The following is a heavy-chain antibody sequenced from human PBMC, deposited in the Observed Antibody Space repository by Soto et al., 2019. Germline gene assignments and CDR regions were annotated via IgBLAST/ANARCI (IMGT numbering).Heavy chain of an antibody. Sequence: GASVKVSCKASGGTFSSYTISWVRQALGQGLEWMGRIIPILGIANYAQKFQGRVTITADKSTSTAYMELSSLRSEDTAVYYCARWSREDQRHFDYWGQGTLVTVSS. CDR2: IIPILGIA. V-gene: IGHV1-69*02. D-gene: IGHD1-26*01. CDR3: ARWSREDQRHFDY. CDR1: GGTFSSYT. J-gene: IGHJ4*02.